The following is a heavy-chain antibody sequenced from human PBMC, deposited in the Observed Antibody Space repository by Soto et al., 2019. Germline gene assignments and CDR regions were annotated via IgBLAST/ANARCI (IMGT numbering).Heavy chain of an antibody. V-gene: IGHV1-8*01. Sequence: ASVKVSCKASGYTFTSYDINWVRQATGQGLEWMGWMNPNSGNTGYAQKFQGRVTMTRNTSISTAYMELSSLRSEDTAVYYCARDYDFWSGYSRREFDYWGQGTLVTVSS. J-gene: IGHJ4*02. D-gene: IGHD3-3*01. CDR2: MNPNSGNT. CDR1: GYTFTSYD. CDR3: ARDYDFWSGYSRREFDY.